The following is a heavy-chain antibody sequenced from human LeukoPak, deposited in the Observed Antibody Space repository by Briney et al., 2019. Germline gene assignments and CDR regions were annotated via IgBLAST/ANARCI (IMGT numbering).Heavy chain of an antibody. J-gene: IGHJ3*02. CDR2: IYYSGST. CDR1: GGSISSYY. D-gene: IGHD3-3*01. V-gene: IGHV4-59*01. CDR3: ASRRYYDFWSGPSGAFDI. Sequence: SETLSLTCTVSGGSISSYYWSWIRQPPGKGLEWIGYIYYSGSTNYNPSLKSRVTISVDTSKNQFSLKLSSVTAADTAVHYCASRRYYDFWSGPSGAFDIWGQGTMVTVSS.